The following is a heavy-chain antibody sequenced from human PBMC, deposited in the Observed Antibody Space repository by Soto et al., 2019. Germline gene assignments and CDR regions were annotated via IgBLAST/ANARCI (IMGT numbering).Heavy chain of an antibody. CDR2: IYDIKST. J-gene: IGHJ5*02. CDR1: GGSFSGYY. CDR3: AGQPYNSRFDP. V-gene: IGHV4-59*08. D-gene: IGHD1-20*01. Sequence: SETLSLTCAVYGGSFSGYYWSWIRQPPGKGLEWIGYIYDIKSTNYNPSLKSRVTISVDTSKNQFSLKLSSVTVADTAVYYCAGQPYNSRFDPWGQGTLVTVSS.